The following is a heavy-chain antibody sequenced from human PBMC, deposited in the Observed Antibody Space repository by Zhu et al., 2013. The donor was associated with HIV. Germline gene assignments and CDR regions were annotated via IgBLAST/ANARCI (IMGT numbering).Heavy chain of an antibody. CDR3: ARGAGYCSSTSCSLGY. CDR1: GYTFTSYD. Sequence: QVQLVQSGAEVKKPGASMKVSCKASGYTFTSYDINWVRQATGQGLEWMGWMNPNSGNTGYAQKFQGRVTITRNTSISTAYMELSSLRSEDTAVYYCARGAGYCSSTSCSLGYWGQGTLVTVSS. V-gene: IGHV1-8*03. J-gene: IGHJ4*02. D-gene: IGHD2-2*01. CDR2: MNPNSGNT.